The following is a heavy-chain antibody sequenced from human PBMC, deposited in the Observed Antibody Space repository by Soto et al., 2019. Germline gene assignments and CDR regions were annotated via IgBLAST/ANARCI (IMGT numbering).Heavy chain of an antibody. Sequence: SETLSLTCAVYGLSFSGYYWILIRQPTGKGLEWIGEINHSGSTNYNPSLKSRVTISVDTSKNQFSLKLSSVTAADTAVYYCARVNRNGYYYYYYMDVWGKGTTVTVSS. V-gene: IGHV4-34*01. J-gene: IGHJ6*03. D-gene: IGHD1-1*01. CDR3: ARVNRNGYYYYYYMDV. CDR2: INHSGST. CDR1: GLSFSGYY.